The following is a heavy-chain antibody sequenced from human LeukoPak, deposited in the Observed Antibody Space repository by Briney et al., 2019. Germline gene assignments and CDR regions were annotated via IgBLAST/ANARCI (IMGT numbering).Heavy chain of an antibody. D-gene: IGHD5-24*01. J-gene: IGHJ4*02. V-gene: IGHV4-61*02. CDR1: GGSISSGSYY. CDR2: IYTSGST. CDR3: ARIRRDGYRSFYFDY. Sequence: SETLSLACTVSGGSISSGSYYWSWIRQPAGKGLEWIGRIYTSGSTNYNPSLKSRVTISVDTSKNQFSLKLSSVTAADTAVYYCARIRRDGYRSFYFDYWGQGTLVTVSS.